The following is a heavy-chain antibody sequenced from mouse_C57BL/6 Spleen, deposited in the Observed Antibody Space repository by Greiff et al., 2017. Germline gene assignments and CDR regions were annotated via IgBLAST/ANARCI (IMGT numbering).Heavy chain of an antibody. CDR2: ISYDGSN. CDR3: SRENYREGDYFDY. CDR1: GYSITSGYY. J-gene: IGHJ2*01. V-gene: IGHV3-6*01. Sequence: EVQLVESGPGLVKPSQSLSLSCSVTGYSITSGYYWNWIRQFPGNKLEWMGYISYDGSNNYNPFLKNRISITRDTSKNQFLLKLNSVTTEYTATYYCSRENYREGDYFDYWGQGTTLTVSS. D-gene: IGHD2-12*01.